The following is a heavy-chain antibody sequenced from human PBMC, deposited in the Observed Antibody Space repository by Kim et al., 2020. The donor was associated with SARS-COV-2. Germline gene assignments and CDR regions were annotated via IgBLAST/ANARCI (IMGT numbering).Heavy chain of an antibody. Sequence: TNYNPSRKSRVTISVDTSKNQFSLKLSSVTAADTAVYYCASGYSYGYTLHWGQGTLVTVSS. CDR3: ASGYSYGYTLH. V-gene: IGHV4-59*09. J-gene: IGHJ4*02. D-gene: IGHD5-18*01. CDR2: T.